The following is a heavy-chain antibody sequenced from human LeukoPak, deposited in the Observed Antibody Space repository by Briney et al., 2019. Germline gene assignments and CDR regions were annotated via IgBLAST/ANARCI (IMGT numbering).Heavy chain of an antibody. D-gene: IGHD1-26*01. J-gene: IGHJ4*02. Sequence: GGSLRLSCAASGFTFSDYYMSWIRQAPGKGLEWISYISTSGTTIRYADPVKGRFTISRDDAKKSLYLQMNSLRAEDTAVYYCARVRGSYSSDYWGQGTLVTVSS. CDR2: ISTSGTTI. CDR1: GFTFSDYY. V-gene: IGHV3-11*04. CDR3: ARVRGSYSSDY.